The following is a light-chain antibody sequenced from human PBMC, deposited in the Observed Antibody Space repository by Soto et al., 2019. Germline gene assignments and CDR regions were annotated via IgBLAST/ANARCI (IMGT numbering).Light chain of an antibody. CDR3: HQYGSSPYT. J-gene: IGKJ2*01. CDR2: GAS. Sequence: EIVLTQSPGTLSLSPGEGATLSCRASQSVSSSFLAWYQQKPGQAPRLLIYGASSRASGIPDRFSGSGSGTDFTLTISGLDPEDFAVYYCHQYGSSPYTFGQGTKLEI. CDR1: QSVSSSF. V-gene: IGKV3-20*01.